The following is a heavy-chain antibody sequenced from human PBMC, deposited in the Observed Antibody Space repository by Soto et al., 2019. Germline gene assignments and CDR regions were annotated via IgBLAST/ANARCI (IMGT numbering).Heavy chain of an antibody. J-gene: IGHJ4*02. Sequence: QLQLQESGPGLVKPSETLSLTCTVSGGSISSSSYYWGWIRQPPGKGLEWIGSIYYSGSTYYNPSLKSRVTISVDTSKNQFSLKLSSVTAADTAVYYCARLDPYGQNDYWGQGTLVTVSS. D-gene: IGHD3-10*01. CDR2: IYYSGST. V-gene: IGHV4-39*01. CDR1: GGSISSSSYY. CDR3: ARLDPYGQNDY.